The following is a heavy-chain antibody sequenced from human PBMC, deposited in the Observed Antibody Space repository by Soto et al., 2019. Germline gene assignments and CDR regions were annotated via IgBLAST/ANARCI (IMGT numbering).Heavy chain of an antibody. CDR3: TTYFMTTHYLYHDY. D-gene: IGHD3-16*01. CDR1: GFTFSNAW. V-gene: IGHV3-15*07. CDR2: IKSKTDGGTT. J-gene: IGHJ4*02. Sequence: GGSLRLSCAASGFTFSNAWMNWVRQAPGKGLEWVGRIKSKTDGGTTDYAAPVKGRFTISRDDSKNTLYLQMNSLKTADTAVYYCTTYFMTTHYLYHDYWGQGTLVTVSS.